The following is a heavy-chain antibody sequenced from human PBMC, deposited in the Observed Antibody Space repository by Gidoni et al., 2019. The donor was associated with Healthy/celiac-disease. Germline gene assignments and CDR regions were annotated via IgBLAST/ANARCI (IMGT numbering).Heavy chain of an antibody. Sequence: EVQLVESGGGLVQPGGSLRLSCAASGFTFSSYWMSWVRQAPGKGLEWVANIKQDGSEKYYVDSVKGRFTISRDNAKNSLYLQMNSLRAEDTAVYYCATSGSSWFSDAFDIWGQGTMVTVSS. J-gene: IGHJ3*02. CDR1: GFTFSSYW. CDR3: ATSGSSWFSDAFDI. CDR2: IKQDGSEK. V-gene: IGHV3-7*01. D-gene: IGHD6-13*01.